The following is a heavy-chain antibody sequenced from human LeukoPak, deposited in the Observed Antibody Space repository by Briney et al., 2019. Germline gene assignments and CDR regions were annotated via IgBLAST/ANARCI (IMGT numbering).Heavy chain of an antibody. CDR2: IIPIFGTA. J-gene: IGHJ4*02. Sequence: SVKVSCKASGGTFISYAISWVRQAPGQGLEWMGGIIPIFGTANYAQKFQGRVTITADESTSTAYMELSSLRSEDTAVYYCAREGSLYSSSWYLFDYWGQGTLVTVSS. D-gene: IGHD6-13*01. CDR3: AREGSLYSSSWYLFDY. CDR1: GGTFISYA. V-gene: IGHV1-69*01.